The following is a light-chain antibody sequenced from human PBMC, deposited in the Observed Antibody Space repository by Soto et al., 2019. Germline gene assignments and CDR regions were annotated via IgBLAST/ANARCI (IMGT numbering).Light chain of an antibody. Sequence: QSVLTQPPSVSGAPGQRVTISCTGSSSNIGAGYDVHWYQQLPGTAPKLLIYGNSNRPSGVPDRFSGSKSGTSASLAITGLQAEAEANYYCQSYDSSLSGPYYVFGTGTKVTVL. CDR2: GNS. J-gene: IGLJ1*01. CDR3: QSYDSSLSGPYYV. V-gene: IGLV1-40*01. CDR1: SSNIGAGYD.